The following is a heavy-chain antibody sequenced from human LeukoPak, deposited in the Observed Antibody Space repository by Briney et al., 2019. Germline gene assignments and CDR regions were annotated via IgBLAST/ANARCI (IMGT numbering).Heavy chain of an antibody. CDR3: AKDVRIVGATSTFDY. D-gene: IGHD1-26*01. Sequence: PGESLRLSCAASGFTFSSYSMNWVRQAPGKGLEWVSYISSSSSTIYYADSVKGRSTISRDNSKNTLYLQMSSLRAEDTAVYYCAKDVRIVGATSTFDYWGQGTLVTVSS. J-gene: IGHJ4*02. CDR1: GFTFSSYS. CDR2: ISSSSSTI. V-gene: IGHV3-48*01.